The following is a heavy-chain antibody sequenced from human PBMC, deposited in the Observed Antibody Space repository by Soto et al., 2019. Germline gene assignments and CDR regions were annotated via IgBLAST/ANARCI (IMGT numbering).Heavy chain of an antibody. Sequence: SQTLSLTCAISGDSVSSNSAAWNWIRLSPSRGLEWLARTYYRSRWYNDYAVSVRSRITVNPDTSKNQFSLQLTSVTPEDTAVYYCARESKVLSSGYYYPKWSRLDYWGQGTLVTVS. CDR1: GDSVSSNSAA. CDR2: TYYRSRWYN. V-gene: IGHV6-1*01. J-gene: IGHJ4*02. CDR3: ARESKVLSSGYYYPKWSRLDY. D-gene: IGHD3-22*01.